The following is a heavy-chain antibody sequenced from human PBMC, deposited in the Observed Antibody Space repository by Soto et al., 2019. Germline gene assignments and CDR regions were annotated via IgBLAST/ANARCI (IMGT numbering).Heavy chain of an antibody. CDR2: IYDSGVT. D-gene: IGHD2-21*02. V-gene: IGHV4-30-4*08. CDR1: GAVVTSGENY. J-gene: IGHJ3*01. CDR3: VRDLAHGDQGNV. Sequence: PSETLSLTCSVSGAVVTSGENYWSWVRQPPGKGLDWLGYIYDSGVTSYTPALKSRVTLSLDRPNNQVSLKLRSVTAADTAVYFCVRDLAHGDQGNVWGHGTMVT.